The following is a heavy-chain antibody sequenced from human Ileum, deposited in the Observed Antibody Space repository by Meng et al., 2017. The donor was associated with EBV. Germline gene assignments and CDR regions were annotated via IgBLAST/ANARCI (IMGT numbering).Heavy chain of an antibody. J-gene: IGHJ4*02. CDR3: ARQRGYHESIAY. D-gene: IGHD5-18*01. CDR1: CDTFTTFG. Sequence: QLFQLGPRVTQPVAAVRDSCNASCDTFTTFGIGLVRQAPGQGLEWLGWISAYNGLTKSSQNVQDRITLTTDASTTTACMELSSLTSDDTAVYYCARQRGYHESIAYWGQGTLVTVSS. CDR2: ISAYNGLT. V-gene: IGHV1-18*01.